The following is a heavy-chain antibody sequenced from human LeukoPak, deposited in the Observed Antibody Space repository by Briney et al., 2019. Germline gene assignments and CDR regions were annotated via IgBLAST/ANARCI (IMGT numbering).Heavy chain of an antibody. CDR1: GYTFTGYY. CDR2: IIPIFGTA. D-gene: IGHD4-17*01. CDR3: ASPDYGDYGRFDY. V-gene: IGHV1-69*13. J-gene: IGHJ4*02. Sequence: GASVKVSCKASGYTFTGYYMHWVRQAPGQGLEWIGGIIPIFGTANYAQKFQGRVTITADESTSTAYMELSSLRSEDTAVYYCASPDYGDYGRFDYWGQGTLVTVSS.